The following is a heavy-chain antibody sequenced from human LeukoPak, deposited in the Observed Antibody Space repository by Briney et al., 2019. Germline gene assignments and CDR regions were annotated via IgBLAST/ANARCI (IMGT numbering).Heavy chain of an antibody. V-gene: IGHV3-33*01. CDR2: IWYDGSNK. Sequence: GSLRLSCAASGFTFSSYGMHWVRQAPGKGLEWVAVIWYDGSNKYYADSVKGRFTISRDNSKNTLYLQMNSLRAEDTAVYYCARDSSDVEMATITSLPDYWGQGTLVTVSS. CDR3: ARDSSDVEMATITSLPDY. J-gene: IGHJ4*02. D-gene: IGHD5-24*01. CDR1: GFTFSSYG.